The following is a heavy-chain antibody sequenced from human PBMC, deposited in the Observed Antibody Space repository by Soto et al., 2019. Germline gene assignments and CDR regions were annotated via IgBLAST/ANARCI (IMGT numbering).Heavy chain of an antibody. CDR3: ARLASLYSSSSAFDI. CDR2: IIPIFGTA. V-gene: IGHV1-69*13. Sequence: ASVKVSCKASGGTFSSYAISWVRQAPGQGLEWMGGIIPIFGTANYAQKFQGRVTITADESTGTAYMELSSLRSEDTAVYYCARLASLYSSSSAFDIWGQGTMVTVSS. J-gene: IGHJ3*02. CDR1: GGTFSSYA. D-gene: IGHD6-6*01.